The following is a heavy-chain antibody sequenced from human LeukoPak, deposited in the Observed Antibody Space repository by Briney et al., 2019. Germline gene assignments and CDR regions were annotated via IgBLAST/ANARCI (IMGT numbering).Heavy chain of an antibody. J-gene: IGHJ4*02. D-gene: IGHD5-18*01. CDR1: GGSLSSYY. CDR2: IYTSGST. CDR3: ARGAAMDTPFDY. V-gene: IGHV4-4*07. Sequence: PSETLSLTCTVSGGSLSSYYWSWIRQPAGKGLEWIGRIYTSGSTNYNPSLKSRVTMSVGTSKNQFSLKLRSVTAADTAVYYCARGAAMDTPFDYWGQGTLVTVSS.